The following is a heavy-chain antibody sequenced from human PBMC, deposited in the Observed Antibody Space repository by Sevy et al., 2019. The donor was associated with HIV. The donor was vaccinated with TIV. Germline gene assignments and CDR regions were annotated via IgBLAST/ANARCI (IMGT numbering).Heavy chain of an antibody. CDR2: ISSSGGST. D-gene: IGHD3-10*01. J-gene: IGHJ1*01. Sequence: PGGSLRLSCAASGFTFSAYAMSWVRQAPGKGLEWVSCISSSGGSTYYADSVKGRFSISRDTSKNTLYLQMNSLRAEDTAVYYCATLRGGLYGSGYFQNWGQGTQVTVSS. CDR1: GFTFSAYA. V-gene: IGHV3-23*01. CDR3: ATLRGGLYGSGYFQN.